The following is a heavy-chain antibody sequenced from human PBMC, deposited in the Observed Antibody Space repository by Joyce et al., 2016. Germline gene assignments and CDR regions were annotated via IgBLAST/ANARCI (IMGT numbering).Heavy chain of an antibody. J-gene: IGHJ6*02. Sequence: QVQLVQSGAEEKKPGASVTVSCKASGYTFTTYVMHWGRQAPGQRLEWMGWINAGDGHTIYSQKFEGRVTFTRDTSASTAYMELSSLRSEDTAVYYCARDDSSTWYYYYGMDVWGQGTTVTVSS. V-gene: IGHV1-3*05. CDR1: GYTFTTYV. CDR3: ARDDSSTWYYYYGMDV. CDR2: INAGDGHT. D-gene: IGHD6-13*01.